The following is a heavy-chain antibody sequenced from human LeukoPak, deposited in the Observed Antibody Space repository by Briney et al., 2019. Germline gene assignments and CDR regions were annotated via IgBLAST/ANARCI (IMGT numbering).Heavy chain of an antibody. Sequence: ASVKVSCKPSGYSFTSYGISWVRQAPGQGLEWVGWINPYNGKTNYAQKVQGRVTVTTDTSTSTAYMELRSLRFDDTAVYYCAGDPSGNPYFFDYWGQGTLVTVSS. CDR2: INPYNGKT. D-gene: IGHD3-3*01. CDR1: GYSFTSYG. V-gene: IGHV1-18*01. CDR3: AGDPSGNPYFFDY. J-gene: IGHJ4*02.